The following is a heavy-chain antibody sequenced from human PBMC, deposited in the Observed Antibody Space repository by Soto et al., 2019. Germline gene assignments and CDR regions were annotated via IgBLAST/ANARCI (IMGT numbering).Heavy chain of an antibody. J-gene: IGHJ6*02. D-gene: IGHD1-26*01. Sequence: QVQLVQSGAEVKKPGASVKVSCKASGYTFTTYALHWVRQAPGQRPEWMGWINPASGHTKYSKKFHDRVTITRDTSASTGYMELSSLRSEDTAVYYCGRSVVGATGEILYNAMVVWGQGTTVTVSS. V-gene: IGHV1-3*01. CDR3: GRSVVGATGEILYNAMVV. CDR1: GYTFTTYA. CDR2: INPASGHT.